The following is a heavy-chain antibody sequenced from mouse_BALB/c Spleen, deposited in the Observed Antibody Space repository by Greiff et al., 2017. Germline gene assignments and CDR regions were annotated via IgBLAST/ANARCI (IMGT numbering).Heavy chain of an antibody. CDR1: GYTFTDYN. V-gene: IGHV1-18*01. CDR2: INPNNGGT. D-gene: IGHD1-1*01. J-gene: IGHJ2*01. Sequence: EVQLQQSGPELVKPGASVKIPCKASGYTFTDYNMDWVKQSHGKSLEWIGDINPNNGGTIYNQKFKGKATLTVDKSSSTAYMELRSLTSEDTAVYYCAREDYYGSSSPFGYWGQGTTLTVSS. CDR3: AREDYYGSSSPFGY.